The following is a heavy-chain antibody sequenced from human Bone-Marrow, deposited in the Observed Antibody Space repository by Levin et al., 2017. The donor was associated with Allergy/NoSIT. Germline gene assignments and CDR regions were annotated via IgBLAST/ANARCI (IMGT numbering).Heavy chain of an antibody. CDR1: GYTFIHYY. CDR3: ARVYDYGGKRDVFDI. V-gene: IGHV1-2*02. D-gene: IGHD4-23*01. J-gene: IGHJ3*02. CDR2: INPHSGGT. Sequence: ASVKVSCKASGYTFIHYYTYWVRQAPGQGFEWVGWINPHSGGTDYAQKFQGRVTMTRDTSTSTAYMQLSRLRSDDTAVYYCARVYDYGGKRDVFDIWGQGTLVTVSS.